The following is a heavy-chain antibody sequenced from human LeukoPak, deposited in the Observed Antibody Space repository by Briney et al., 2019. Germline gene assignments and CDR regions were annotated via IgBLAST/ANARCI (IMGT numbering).Heavy chain of an antibody. Sequence: ASVKVSCKTSGYTFTNNGISWVRQAPGQGLEWMGWISPYNGDGNYAQKFQSRVTLTTETSTSTAYMELRGLTSDDTAVYFCARMVGGYSDVHFGYWGHGTLVTVSS. D-gene: IGHD2-15*01. CDR3: ARMVGGYSDVHFGY. CDR2: ISPYNGDG. CDR1: GYTFTNNG. J-gene: IGHJ4*01. V-gene: IGHV1-18*01.